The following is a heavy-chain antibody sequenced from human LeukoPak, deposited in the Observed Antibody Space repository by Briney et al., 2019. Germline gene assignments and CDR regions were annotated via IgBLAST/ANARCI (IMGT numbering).Heavy chain of an antibody. CDR3: AKKGQADDNGKPD. Sequence: GGSLRLSCAASGFIFDHYGMYWVRQAPGKGLEWVSFTRYDGRDEYYADSVKGRFTISRDNPKNTLYLQMNDLRVDDTAVYYCAKKGQADDNGKPDWGQGALVTVSS. D-gene: IGHD1-1*01. CDR2: TRYDGRDE. CDR1: GFIFDHYG. J-gene: IGHJ4*02. V-gene: IGHV3-30*02.